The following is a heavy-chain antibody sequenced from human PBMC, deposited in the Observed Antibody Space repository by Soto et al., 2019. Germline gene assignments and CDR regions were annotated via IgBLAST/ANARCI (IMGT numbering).Heavy chain of an antibody. CDR2: IIPIFGTA. Sequence: GASVKVSCKASGGTFSSYAISWVRQAPGQGLEWMGGIIPIFGTANYAQKFQGRVTLTTDTSASTAYMELRSLTSDDTAMYYCARDTESNRYNDWGQGTLVTVSS. V-gene: IGHV1-69*05. J-gene: IGHJ1*01. CDR3: ARDTESNRYND. D-gene: IGHD1-20*01. CDR1: GGTFSSYA.